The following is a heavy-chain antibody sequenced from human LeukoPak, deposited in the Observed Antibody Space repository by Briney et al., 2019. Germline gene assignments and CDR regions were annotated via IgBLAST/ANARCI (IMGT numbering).Heavy chain of an antibody. CDR1: GGSISSGDYY. CDR2: IYHSGST. J-gene: IGHJ6*02. CDR3: AGGSGSHCWGYFAYYGMDV. Sequence: SETLSLTCTVSGGSISSGDYYWSWIRQPPGKGLEWIGYIYHSGSTYYNPSLKSRVTTSVDRSKNQFSLKLSSVTAADTAVYYCAGGSGSHCWGYFAYYGMDVWGQGTTVTVSS. V-gene: IGHV4-30-2*01. D-gene: IGHD3-10*01.